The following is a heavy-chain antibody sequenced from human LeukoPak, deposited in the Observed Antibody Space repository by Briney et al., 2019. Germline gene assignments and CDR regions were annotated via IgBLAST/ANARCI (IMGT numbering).Heavy chain of an antibody. D-gene: IGHD2-21*02. V-gene: IGHV3-33*01. Sequence: GGSLRLSCAASGFTFSDFGMHWVRQAPGKGLEWVAIIWYDGTNKYYADSVKGRFTISRDNSKNTLYLQMTSLGAEDTAVYFCARSTWCGGDCYPDYWGQGTLVTVSS. J-gene: IGHJ4*02. CDR3: ARSTWCGGDCYPDY. CDR2: IWYDGTNK. CDR1: GFTFSDFG.